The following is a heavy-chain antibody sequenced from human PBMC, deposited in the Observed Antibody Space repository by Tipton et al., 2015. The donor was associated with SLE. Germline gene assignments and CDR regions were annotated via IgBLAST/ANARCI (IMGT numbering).Heavy chain of an antibody. CDR3: AKDIYGSGPRNAFDI. V-gene: IGHV4-4*02. J-gene: IGHJ3*02. Sequence: TLSLTCAVSGASITSSDWWSWVRQPPGKGLEYIGEIHNRGSTNYKSSLRGRVTISVDKSKNQFSLKLTSVTAADTAVYYCAKDIYGSGPRNAFDIWGQGTMVTVSS. D-gene: IGHD3-10*01. CDR2: IHNRGST. CDR1: GASITSSDW.